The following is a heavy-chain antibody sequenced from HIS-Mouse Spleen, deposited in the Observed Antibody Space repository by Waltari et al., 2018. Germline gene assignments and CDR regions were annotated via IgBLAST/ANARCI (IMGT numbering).Heavy chain of an antibody. D-gene: IGHD3-3*01. CDR1: GGSISSSSYY. CDR2: IYYSGRT. Sequence: QLQLQESGPGLVKPSETLSLTCTVSGGSISSSSYYWGWIRQPPGKGLEWIGGIYYSGRTSYNPSLKSRVTISVDTSKNQFSLKLSSVTAADTAVYYCARAPTGFLEWFDAFDIWGQGTMVTVSS. V-gene: IGHV4-39*07. J-gene: IGHJ3*02. CDR3: ARAPTGFLEWFDAFDI.